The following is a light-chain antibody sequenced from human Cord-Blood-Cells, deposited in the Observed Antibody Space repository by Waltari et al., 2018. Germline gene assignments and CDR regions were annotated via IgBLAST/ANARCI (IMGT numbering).Light chain of an antibody. V-gene: IGLV2-23*01. CDR1: SSDVGSYNL. CDR2: EGS. J-gene: IGLJ2*01. CDR3: CSYAGSSTLGV. Sequence: QSALTQPASVSGSPGQSITISCTGTSSDVGSYNLVSWYQQHPGKAPKLMIYEGSKRPSGVSNRFSGSKSGNTASLTISWLQAEDEADYYCCSYAGSSTLGVFGGGTNLTVL.